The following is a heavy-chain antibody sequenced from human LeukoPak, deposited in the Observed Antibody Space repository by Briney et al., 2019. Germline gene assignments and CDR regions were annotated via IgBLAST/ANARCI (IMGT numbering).Heavy chain of an antibody. J-gene: IGHJ4*02. CDR2: INHSGST. Sequence: SETLYLTCAVYGGSFSGYYWSWIRQPPGKGLEWIGEINHSGSTNYNPSLKSRVTISVDTSKNQFSLKLSSVTAADTAVYYCARAHPQGSGSSDFDYWGQGTLVTVSS. V-gene: IGHV4-34*01. CDR3: ARAHPQGSGSSDFDY. D-gene: IGHD3-10*01. CDR1: GGSFSGYY.